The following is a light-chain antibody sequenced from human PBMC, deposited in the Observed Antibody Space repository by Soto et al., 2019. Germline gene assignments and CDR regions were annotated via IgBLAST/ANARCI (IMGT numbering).Light chain of an antibody. CDR3: QQNYNTPT. CDR2: DAS. V-gene: IGKV3-11*01. CDR1: QSVSSY. Sequence: EIVLTQSPATLSLSPGERATLSCRASQSVSSYLAWYQQKPGQAPRLLIYDASNRATGIPARFSGSGSGTDFTLTISSLQPEDFATYYCQQNYNTPTFGQGTKVDIK. J-gene: IGKJ1*01.